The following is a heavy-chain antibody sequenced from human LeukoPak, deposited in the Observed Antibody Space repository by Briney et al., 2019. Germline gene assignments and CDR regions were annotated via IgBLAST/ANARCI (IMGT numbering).Heavy chain of an antibody. J-gene: IGHJ4*02. CDR3: AKDMGGDDRTAY. D-gene: IGHD1-26*01. CDR1: GFTFSSYG. V-gene: IGHV3-30*18. Sequence: WKTLRLSCAASGFTFSSYGMHWVRQAPGTGPERAAVISYDGSNKYYADSVKGRFTISRDNSKNTLYLQMNSLRAEDTAVYYCAKDMGGDDRTAYSGPGPLVAVPS. CDR2: ISYDGSNK.